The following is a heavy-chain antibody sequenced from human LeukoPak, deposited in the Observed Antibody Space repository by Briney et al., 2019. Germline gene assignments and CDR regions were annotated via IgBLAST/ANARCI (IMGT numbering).Heavy chain of an antibody. Sequence: PSETLSLNCNVSGYSISSGYYWGWIRQPPGKGLQWIGSIYNTGSTYYNPSLKSRITISVDTSKNQFSLKLSSVTAADTAVYYCARENYYDSSGYYWGQGTLVTVSS. J-gene: IGHJ4*02. CDR1: GYSISSGYY. D-gene: IGHD3-22*01. CDR2: IYNTGST. CDR3: ARENYYDSSGYY. V-gene: IGHV4-38-2*02.